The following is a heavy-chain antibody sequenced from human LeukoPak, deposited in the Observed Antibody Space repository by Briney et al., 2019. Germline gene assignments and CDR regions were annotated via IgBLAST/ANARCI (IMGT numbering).Heavy chain of an antibody. J-gene: IGHJ4*02. CDR2: IKQDGSEK. CDR1: GFTFNSYW. V-gene: IGHV3-7*03. Sequence: GGSLRLSCAASGFTFNSYWMSWVRQAPGKGLEWVANIKQDGSEKYYVDSVKGRFTISRDNAKNSLYLQMNGLRAEDTAVYYCARDLWEVVVAAPLDYWGQGTLVTVSS. D-gene: IGHD2-15*01. CDR3: ARDLWEVVVAAPLDY.